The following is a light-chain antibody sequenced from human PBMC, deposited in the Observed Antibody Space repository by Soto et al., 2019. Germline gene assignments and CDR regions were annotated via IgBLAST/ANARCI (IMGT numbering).Light chain of an antibody. CDR3: SSFTSSITYV. CDR2: DVT. J-gene: IGLJ1*01. V-gene: IGLV2-14*01. CDR1: SSDVGGYNS. Sequence: ALAQPASVSGSPGQSITISCTGTSSDVGGYNSVSWYRQDPGKAPKLMIYDVTNRPSGVSNRFSGSKSGNTASLTISGLQAEDEADYYCSSFTSSITYVFGTGTKVTVL.